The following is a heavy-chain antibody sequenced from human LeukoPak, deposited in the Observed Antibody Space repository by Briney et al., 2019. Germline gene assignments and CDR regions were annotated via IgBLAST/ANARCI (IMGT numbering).Heavy chain of an antibody. V-gene: IGHV3-21*01. Sequence: GGSLTLSCAASGFTFSSYSMNWVRQAPGKGLEWVSSIRSSSSYIYYTDSVKGRFTISRDNAKNSLYLQMNSLRAEDTALYYCARDAYSSGWSYFDYWGQGTLVTVSS. CDR1: GFTFSSYS. D-gene: IGHD6-19*01. J-gene: IGHJ4*02. CDR2: IRSSSSYI. CDR3: ARDAYSSGWSYFDY.